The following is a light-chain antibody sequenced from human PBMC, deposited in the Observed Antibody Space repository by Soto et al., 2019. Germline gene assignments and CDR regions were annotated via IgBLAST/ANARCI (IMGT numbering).Light chain of an antibody. CDR3: QQYNNWPPYT. CDR1: QGISNY. Sequence: EILMTQSPATLSVSPGERVTLSCRASQGISNYLAWYQQKPGQAPRLLIYSASARATGIPVRFSGSGSGTEFTLTITSLQSEDFAVYYRQQYNNWPPYTFGQGTKLEIK. J-gene: IGKJ2*01. V-gene: IGKV3-15*01. CDR2: SAS.